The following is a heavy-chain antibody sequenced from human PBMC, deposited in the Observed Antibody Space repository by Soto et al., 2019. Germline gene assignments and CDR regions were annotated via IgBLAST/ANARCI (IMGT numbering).Heavy chain of an antibody. CDR1: GFTFSSYG. D-gene: IGHD3-9*01. J-gene: IGHJ4*02. CDR3: AKGALMVLRYFDWLFKSDYFDY. CDR2: ISYDGSNK. Sequence: GGSLRLSCAASGFTFSSYGMHWVRQAPGKGLEWVAVISYDGSNKYYADSVKGRFTISRDNSKNTLYLQMNSLRAEDTAVYYCAKGALMVLRYFDWLFKSDYFDYWGQGTLVTVSS. V-gene: IGHV3-30*18.